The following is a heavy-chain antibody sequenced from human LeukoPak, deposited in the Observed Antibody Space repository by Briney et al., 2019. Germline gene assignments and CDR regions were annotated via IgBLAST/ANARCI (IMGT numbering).Heavy chain of an antibody. V-gene: IGHV3-7*03. J-gene: IGHJ4*02. CDR3: AKDLLRWSFDY. Sequence: GGSLRLSCAASGFTFTNYWMSWVRQAPGKGLELVANIKQDRSEKYYVDSVKGRFTISRDKSKNTLYLQMNSLRADDTAVYYCAKDLLRWSFDYWGQGTLVTVSS. D-gene: IGHD4-23*01. CDR2: IKQDRSEK. CDR1: GFTFTNYW.